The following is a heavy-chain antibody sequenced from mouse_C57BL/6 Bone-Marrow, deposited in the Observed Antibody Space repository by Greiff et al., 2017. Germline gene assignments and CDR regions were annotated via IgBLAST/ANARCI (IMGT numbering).Heavy chain of an antibody. Sequence: EVMLVESGGGLVKPGGSLTLSCAASGFTFSSYTMSWVRQTPEKRLQWVAAISGGGGNTYYPASVKGRFTISRDNDKNILYLQMSSLRSEDTALYYCSRQVTTVLATKYFDVWGTGTTVTVSS. D-gene: IGHD1-1*01. CDR1: GFTFSSYT. J-gene: IGHJ1*03. V-gene: IGHV5-9*01. CDR2: ISGGGGNT. CDR3: SRQVTTVLATKYFDV.